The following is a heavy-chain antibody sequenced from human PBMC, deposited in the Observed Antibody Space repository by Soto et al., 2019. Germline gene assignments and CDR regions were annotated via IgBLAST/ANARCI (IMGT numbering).Heavy chain of an antibody. J-gene: IGHJ5*02. CDR3: ARDVAAAGNNWFDT. V-gene: IGHV3-21*01. Sequence: GGSLRLSCAASGFTFSSYSMNWVRQAPGKGLEWVSSISSSSSYIYYADSVKGRFTISRDNSKNSLYLQMNSLRAEDAAVYYCARDVAAAGNNWFDTWGQGTLVTVSS. CDR1: GFTFSSYS. D-gene: IGHD6-13*01. CDR2: ISSSSSYI.